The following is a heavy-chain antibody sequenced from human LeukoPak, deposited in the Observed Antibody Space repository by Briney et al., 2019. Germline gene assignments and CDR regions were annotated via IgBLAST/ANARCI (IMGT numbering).Heavy chain of an antibody. CDR2: IYYSGST. V-gene: IGHV4-39*01. Sequence: PSETLSLTCTVSGGSISSSSYYWGWIRQPPGKGLEWIGSIYYSGSTYYNRSLKSRVTISVDTSKNQFSLKLSSVTAADTAVYYCARDYYDSSGYFQPTWSHPFDYWGQGTLVTVSS. CDR1: GGSISSSSYY. D-gene: IGHD3-22*01. J-gene: IGHJ4*02. CDR3: ARDYYDSSGYFQPTWSHPFDY.